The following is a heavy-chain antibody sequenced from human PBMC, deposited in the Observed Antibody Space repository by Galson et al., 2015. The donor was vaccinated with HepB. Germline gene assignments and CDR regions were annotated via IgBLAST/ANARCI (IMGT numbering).Heavy chain of an antibody. CDR2: IWYDGSNK. Sequence: SLRLSCAASGFTFSSYGMHWVRQAPGKGLEWVAVIWYDGSNKYYADSVKGRFTISRDNSKNTLYLQMNSLRAEDTAVYYCARGVTVTTIDYWGQGTLVTVSS. D-gene: IGHD4-17*01. J-gene: IGHJ4*02. V-gene: IGHV3-33*01. CDR3: ARGVTVTTIDY. CDR1: GFTFSSYG.